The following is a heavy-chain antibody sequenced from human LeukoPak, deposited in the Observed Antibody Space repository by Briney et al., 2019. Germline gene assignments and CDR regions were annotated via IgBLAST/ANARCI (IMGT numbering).Heavy chain of an antibody. CDR3: ARMKGSSYYGMDV. CDR1: GGSVTSYSHY. CDR2: IYHSGTT. Sequence: PSETLSLTCSVSGGSVTSYSHYWGWIRQPPGKGLEWVGSIYHSGTTFYNPSLRSRLTISVDTSRNQFSLKLTSVTAADTAVYYCARMKGSSYYGMDVWGQGTTVTVSS. V-gene: IGHV4-39*07. D-gene: IGHD3-10*01. J-gene: IGHJ6*02.